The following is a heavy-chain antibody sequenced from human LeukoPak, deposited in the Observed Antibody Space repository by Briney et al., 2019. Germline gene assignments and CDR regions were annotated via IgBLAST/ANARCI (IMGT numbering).Heavy chain of an antibody. Sequence: GGSLRLSCAASGFTFSSYGMHWVRQAPGKGLEWVAVIWSNGINKYYGQSVKGRFTISRDNSKSTLSLKLNSLRAEDTAVYYCVQERTPAVGSDYWGQGTLVTVSS. CDR2: IWSNGINK. CDR3: VQERTPAVGSDY. CDR1: GFTFSSYG. D-gene: IGHD1-26*01. V-gene: IGHV3-33*06. J-gene: IGHJ4*02.